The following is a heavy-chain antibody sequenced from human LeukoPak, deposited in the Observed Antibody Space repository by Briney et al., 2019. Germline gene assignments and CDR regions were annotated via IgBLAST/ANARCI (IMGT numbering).Heavy chain of an antibody. V-gene: IGHV1-2*02. D-gene: IGHD3-10*01. CDR3: ATHRGWFGVHPTYFAY. J-gene: IGHJ4*02. CDR1: GYNFTGYF. CDR2: INPNSGVT. Sequence: ASVKVSCKASGYNFTGYFIHWVRQAPGQGLEWMGWINPNSGVTNYAQHFQGRVTMTRDTSISTAYMELSGLKSDDTAVYYCATHRGWFGVHPTYFAYWRQPILVTVSS.